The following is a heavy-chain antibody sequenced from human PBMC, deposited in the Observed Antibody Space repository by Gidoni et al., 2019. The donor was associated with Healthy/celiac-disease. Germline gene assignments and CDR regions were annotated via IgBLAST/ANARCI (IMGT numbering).Heavy chain of an antibody. Sequence: EVQLVESGGGLVQPGGSLRLSCAASGFTFSSYWMSWVRQAPGKGLEGVANIKQDGSEKYYVDSVKGRFTISRDNAKNSLYLQMNSLRAEDTAVYYCARVGGRWLQSAFDYWGQGTLVTVSS. D-gene: IGHD5-12*01. CDR3: ARVGGRWLQSAFDY. J-gene: IGHJ4*02. V-gene: IGHV3-7*03. CDR2: IKQDGSEK. CDR1: GFTFSSYW.